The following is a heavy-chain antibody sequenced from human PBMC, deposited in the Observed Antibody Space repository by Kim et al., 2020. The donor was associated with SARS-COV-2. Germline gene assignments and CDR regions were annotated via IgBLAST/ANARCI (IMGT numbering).Heavy chain of an antibody. V-gene: IGHV2-70*01. CDR2: IDWDDDK. D-gene: IGHD3-9*01. CDR1: GFSLSTSVMC. CDR3: ARSSPEWNILTGYWCGMDV. Sequence: SGPTLVKPTQTLTLTCTFSGFSLSTSVMCVSWIRQPPGKALEWLALIDWDDDKYYSTSLKTRLTISKDTSKNQVVLTMTNMDPVDTATYYCARSSPEWNILTGYWCGMDVWGQGTTVTVSS. J-gene: IGHJ6*02.